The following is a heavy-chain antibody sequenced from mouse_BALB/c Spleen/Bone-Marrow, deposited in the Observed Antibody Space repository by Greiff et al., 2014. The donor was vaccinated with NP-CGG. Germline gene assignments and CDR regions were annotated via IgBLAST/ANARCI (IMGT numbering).Heavy chain of an antibody. Sequence: EVQLVESGGGLVKPGGSRKRRRAASGVTFSSYAMSWVRQTPEKRMEGVATISRGGSYNYYADSVKGRFTISRDTAKNTLYLQMSSLRSEDTAIYYCARQDYYGSSPHWYFDVWGAGTTVTVSS. CDR1: GVTFSSYA. D-gene: IGHD1-1*01. CDR3: ARQDYYGSSPHWYFDV. CDR2: ISRGGSYN. J-gene: IGHJ1*01. V-gene: IGHV5-9-3*01.